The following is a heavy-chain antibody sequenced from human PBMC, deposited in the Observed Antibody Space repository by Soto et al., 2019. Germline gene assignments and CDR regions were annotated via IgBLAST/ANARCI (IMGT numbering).Heavy chain of an antibody. D-gene: IGHD2-2*01. Sequence: GGSLRLSCAASGFTFSNAWMNWVRQAPGKGLEWVGRIKSKTDGGTTDYAAPVKGRFTISRDDSKNTLYLQMNSLKTEDTAVYYCTTLKTLDIVVVPAPWGQGTLVTVSS. J-gene: IGHJ5*02. CDR3: TTLKTLDIVVVPAP. V-gene: IGHV3-15*07. CDR2: IKSKTDGGTT. CDR1: GFTFSNAW.